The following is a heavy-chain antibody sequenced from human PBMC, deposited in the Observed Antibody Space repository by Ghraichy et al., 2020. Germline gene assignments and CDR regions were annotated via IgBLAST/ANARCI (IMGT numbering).Heavy chain of an antibody. CDR1: GFTFSSHD. CDR3: ASPADYGDYYFAF. CDR2: IGSSGGAI. V-gene: IGHV3-48*03. J-gene: IGHJ4*02. D-gene: IGHD4-17*01. Sequence: GGSLRLSCAGSGFTFSSHDMMWVRQAPGKGLESVSFIGSSGGAIKYRDSVKGRFTISRDNAKNSLYLQMNSLRVEDTAVFYCASPADYGDYYFAFWGQGTLVTVPS.